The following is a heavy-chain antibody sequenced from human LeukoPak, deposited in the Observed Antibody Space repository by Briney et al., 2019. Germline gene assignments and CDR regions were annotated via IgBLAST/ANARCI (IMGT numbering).Heavy chain of an antibody. D-gene: IGHD6-19*01. CDR2: IIPIYGTA. J-gene: IGHJ6*03. CDR1: GYTFTGYY. V-gene: IGHV1-69*06. Sequence: SVKVSCKASGYTFTGYYMHWVRQAPGQGLEWMGGIIPIYGTANYAQKFQGRVTITADKSTSTAYMELSSLRSEDTAVYYCARDRIAVAGRKYYYYMDVWGKGTTVTVSS. CDR3: ARDRIAVAGRKYYYYMDV.